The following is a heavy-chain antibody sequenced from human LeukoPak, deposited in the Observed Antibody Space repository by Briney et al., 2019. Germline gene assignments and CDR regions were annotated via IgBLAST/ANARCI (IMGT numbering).Heavy chain of an antibody. Sequence: GGSLRLSCAASGFTFSSYWVHWVRQAPGKGLEWVARINSDGSTINHADSVRGRFTISRDNAENTLYLQMNSLGAEDTAVYYRAKDQGIVSYWGQGTLVTVSS. CDR3: AKDQGIVSY. V-gene: IGHV3-74*01. J-gene: IGHJ4*02. CDR1: GFTFSSYW. CDR2: INSDGSTI. D-gene: IGHD1-26*01.